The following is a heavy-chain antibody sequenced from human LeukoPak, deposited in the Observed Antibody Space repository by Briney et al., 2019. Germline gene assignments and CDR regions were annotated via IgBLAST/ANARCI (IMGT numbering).Heavy chain of an antibody. V-gene: IGHV5-51*01. CDR3: ARHSRYGTSSRAFDY. Sequence: GESLKISCKGSEYSFANYWIGWVRQMPGKGLEWMGITYSGDSDTRYSPSFQGQVTISADKSINTAYLQWSSLKASDTAMYYCARHSRYGTSSRAFDYWGQGTLVTVSS. CDR2: TYSGDSDT. CDR1: EYSFANYW. D-gene: IGHD6-6*01. J-gene: IGHJ4*02.